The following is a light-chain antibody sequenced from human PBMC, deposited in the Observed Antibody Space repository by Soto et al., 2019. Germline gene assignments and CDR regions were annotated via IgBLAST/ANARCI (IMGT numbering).Light chain of an antibody. CDR1: KLGDKY. V-gene: IGLV3-1*01. Sequence: SYELTHPPSVSVSPGQTASITCSGDKLGDKYACWYQQKPGQSPVLVIYQDSKRPSGIPERFSGSNSGNTATLTISGTQAMDEADYYCQAWDSSTGVFGTGTKRTVL. CDR3: QAWDSSTGV. CDR2: QDS. J-gene: IGLJ1*01.